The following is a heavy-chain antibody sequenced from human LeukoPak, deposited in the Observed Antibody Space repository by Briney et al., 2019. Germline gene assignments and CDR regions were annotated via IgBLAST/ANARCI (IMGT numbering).Heavy chain of an antibody. CDR3: ARTPVRSYDSSGYYLAGGVWFDY. V-gene: IGHV1-18*01. CDR2: ISAYNGNT. D-gene: IGHD3-22*01. CDR1: GYTFTSYG. Sequence: EASVKVSCKASGYTFTSYGISWVRQAPGQGLEWMGWISAYNGNTNYAQKLQGRVTMTRDTSTSTVYMGLSSLRSEDTAVYYCARTPVRSYDSSGYYLAGGVWFDYWGQGTLVTVSS. J-gene: IGHJ4*02.